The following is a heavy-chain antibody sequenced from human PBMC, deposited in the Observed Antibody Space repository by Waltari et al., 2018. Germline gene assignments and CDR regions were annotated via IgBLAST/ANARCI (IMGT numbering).Heavy chain of an antibody. J-gene: IGHJ4*02. Sequence: EVQVVESGGGLVQPGGSLRLACEGSGFTFSSYWMSWVRQAPGKGLEWVGNIKQDGGERNDLDSVKGRFTISRDNAKNSVFLQMISLRAEDTAVYYCLRDRRGPALFDSWGQGTLVTVSS. V-gene: IGHV3-7*03. CDR3: LRDRRGPALFDS. CDR1: GFTFSSYW. CDR2: IKQDGGER. D-gene: IGHD2-2*01.